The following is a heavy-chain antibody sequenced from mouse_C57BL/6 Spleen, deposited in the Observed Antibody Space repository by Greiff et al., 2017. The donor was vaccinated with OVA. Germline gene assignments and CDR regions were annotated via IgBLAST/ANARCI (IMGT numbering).Heavy chain of an antibody. CDR3: TRGLASYYFDY. Sequence: EVKLEESGGGLVKPGGSLKLSCAASGFTFSDYGMHWVRQAPEKGLEWVAYISSGRSTIYYADTVKGRFTISRDNAKNTLFLQMTSLRSEDTAMYYCTRGLASYYFDYWGQGTTLTVSS. J-gene: IGHJ2*01. CDR2: ISSGRSTI. CDR1: GFTFSDYG. D-gene: IGHD6-1*01. V-gene: IGHV5-17*01.